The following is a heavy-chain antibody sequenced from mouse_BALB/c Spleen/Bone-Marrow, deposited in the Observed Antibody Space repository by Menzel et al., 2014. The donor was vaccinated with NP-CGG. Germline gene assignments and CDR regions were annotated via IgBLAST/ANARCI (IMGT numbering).Heavy chain of an antibody. Sequence: EVKVVESGAELVKPGASVKLSCTASGFNIKDTYMHWVKQRPEQGLEWIGRIDPANGNTKYDPKFQGKATITADTSSNTAYLQLSSLTSGDTAVYYCARNYGYGKSFAYWGQRTLATVSA. D-gene: IGHD2-2*01. CDR2: IDPANGNT. J-gene: IGHJ3*01. CDR1: GFNIKDTY. V-gene: IGHV14-3*02. CDR3: ARNYGYGKSFAY.